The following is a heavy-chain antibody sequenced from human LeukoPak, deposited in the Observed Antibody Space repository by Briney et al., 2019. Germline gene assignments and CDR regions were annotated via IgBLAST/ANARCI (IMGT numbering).Heavy chain of an antibody. CDR1: GASISSYH. V-gene: IGHV4-59*08. CDR3: ARRIPASGIRDV. CDR2: LFNSGGT. Sequence: PAETLSLTCTVSGASISSYHWSWIRQPPGKGLEWIGDLFNSGGTSYNASLKSRVTVSVDTSKKQVSLKVTSVTAADTAVYYCARRIPASGIRDVWGQGTTVTV. D-gene: IGHD3-10*01. J-gene: IGHJ6*02.